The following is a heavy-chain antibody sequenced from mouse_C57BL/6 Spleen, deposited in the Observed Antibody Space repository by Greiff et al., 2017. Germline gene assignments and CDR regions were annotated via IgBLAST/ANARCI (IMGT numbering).Heavy chain of an antibody. J-gene: IGHJ2*01. D-gene: IGHD1-1*01. CDR3: ARDYCGSIYFDY. CDR1: GYTFTGYW. Sequence: QVQLQQSGAELMKPGASVKLSCKATGYTFTGYWIEWVKQRPGHGLEWIGEILPGGGSTNYNEKFKGKATFTADTSSNTAYMQLSSLTTEDSAIYYCARDYCGSIYFDYWGQGTTLTVSS. V-gene: IGHV1-9*01. CDR2: ILPGGGST.